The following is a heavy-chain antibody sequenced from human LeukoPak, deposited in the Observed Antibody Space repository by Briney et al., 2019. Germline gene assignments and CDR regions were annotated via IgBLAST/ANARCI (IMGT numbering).Heavy chain of an antibody. CDR1: GFTFNNSG. Sequence: GGSLSPFCAASGFTFNNSGMHCARQAPGKWLEWVAFMSYDESNNYYADSVKGRFTISRDNSKNTLFLQISSLRAADTSASYCARDEGFYYGSNGHRYYFDIWGQGTMVTVSS. D-gene: IGHD3-22*01. CDR2: MSYDESNN. V-gene: IGHV3-30*03. J-gene: IGHJ4*02. CDR3: ARDEGFYYGSNGHRYYFDI.